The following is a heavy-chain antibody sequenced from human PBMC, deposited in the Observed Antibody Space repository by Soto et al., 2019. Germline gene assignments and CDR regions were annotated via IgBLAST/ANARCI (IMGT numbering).Heavy chain of an antibody. Sequence: ASVKVSCKASGYTFTSYGISWVRQAPGQGLEWMGWISAYNGNTNYAQKIQGRVTMTTDTSTSTAYMELRSLRSDDTAVYYCARAYCTNGVCYYYYYYMDVWGKGTTVTVSS. CDR2: ISAYNGNT. D-gene: IGHD2-8*01. V-gene: IGHV1-18*01. CDR3: ARAYCTNGVCYYYYYYMDV. J-gene: IGHJ6*03. CDR1: GYTFTSYG.